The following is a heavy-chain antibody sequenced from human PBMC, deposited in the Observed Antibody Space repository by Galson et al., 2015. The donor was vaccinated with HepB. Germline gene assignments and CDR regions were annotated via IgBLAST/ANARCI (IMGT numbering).Heavy chain of an antibody. CDR3: TRLFGLRLGDLSY. V-gene: IGHV1-2*02. J-gene: IGHJ4*02. Sequence: SVKVSCKVSGYSFTGYYMHWVRQAPGRGLEWMGWINPNSGGTNLAQKFQGRVTMTRDTSISTAYLELSRLRSDDTAVYYCTRLFGLRLGDLSYWGQGTLVTVTS. CDR1: GYSFTGYY. D-gene: IGHD3-16*02. CDR2: INPNSGGT.